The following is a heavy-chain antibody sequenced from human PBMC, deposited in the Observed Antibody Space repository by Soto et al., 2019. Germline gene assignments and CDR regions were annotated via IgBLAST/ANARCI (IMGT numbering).Heavy chain of an antibody. Sequence: QVQLVQSGAEVKKPGSSVKVSCKASGGTFSSYAISWVRQAPGQGLEWMGGIIPSVGTANYAQKFQARVTITADEYTRTAYMELSSLRSEDTDGYYCARSYTAMELYYFDYSGQGTLVTVSS. CDR1: GGTFSSYA. CDR3: ARSYTAMELYYFDY. D-gene: IGHD5-18*01. CDR2: IIPSVGTA. V-gene: IGHV1-69*12. J-gene: IGHJ4*02.